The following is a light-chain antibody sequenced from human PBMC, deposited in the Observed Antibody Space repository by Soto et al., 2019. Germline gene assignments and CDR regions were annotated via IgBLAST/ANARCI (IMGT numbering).Light chain of an antibody. Sequence: EIVLTQSPGTLSLSPGERATLSCTASQSVSSNFLAWYQEKLGQAPRLLIYGASKRATGIPDRLSGSGSGTEFTLTIRSLQPDDFATYYCQQYNSYSTFGGGTKVDIK. CDR2: GAS. V-gene: IGKV3-20*01. J-gene: IGKJ4*01. CDR1: QSVSSNF. CDR3: QQYNSYST.